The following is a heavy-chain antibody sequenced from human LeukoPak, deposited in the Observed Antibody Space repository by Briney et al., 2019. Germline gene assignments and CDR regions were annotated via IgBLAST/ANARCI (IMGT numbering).Heavy chain of an antibody. V-gene: IGHV3-23*01. J-gene: IGHJ4*02. CDR2: ISGSGGST. D-gene: IGHD6-19*01. CDR1: GFTFSSYA. Sequence: PGGPLRLSCAASGFTFSSYAMSWVRQAPGKGLEGVSAISGSGGSTFYADSVKGRFTISRDNSKNTLYMQMNSLRAEDTAVYYCAKDTQWLVLLGPSDYWGQGTLVTVSS. CDR3: AKDTQWLVLLGPSDY.